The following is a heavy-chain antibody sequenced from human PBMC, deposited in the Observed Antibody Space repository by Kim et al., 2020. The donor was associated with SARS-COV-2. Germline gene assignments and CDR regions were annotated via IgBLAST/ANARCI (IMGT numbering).Heavy chain of an antibody. D-gene: IGHD6-13*01. CDR3: ARGGSSWYTYYYYGMDV. J-gene: IGHJ6*02. Sequence: KGRFTISRDNSNNTLYLQMNGLRAEDTDVYYCARGGSSWYTYYYYGMDVWGQGTTVTVSS. V-gene: IGHV3-30*01.